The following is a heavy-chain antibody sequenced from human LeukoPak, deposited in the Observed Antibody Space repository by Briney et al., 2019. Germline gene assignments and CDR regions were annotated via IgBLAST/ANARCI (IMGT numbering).Heavy chain of an antibody. V-gene: IGHV2-5*02. J-gene: IGHJ4*02. CDR2: IYWDDDK. Sequence: SGPTLVKPSQTLSLTYTFSGFSLSSSGVGVGWIRQSPGKALEWVTIIYWDDDKRYSPSLKSRLTITWDTARNQVVLTMTNMDPVDTATYYCVHRQRGNYGALYFDLWGQGTLVTVSS. CDR3: VHRQRGNYGALYFDL. D-gene: IGHD4-17*01. CDR1: GFSLSSSGVG.